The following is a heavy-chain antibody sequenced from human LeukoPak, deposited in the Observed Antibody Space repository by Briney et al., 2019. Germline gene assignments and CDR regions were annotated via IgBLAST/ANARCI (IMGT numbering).Heavy chain of an antibody. CDR2: IKRKTDGGTT. D-gene: IGHD7-27*01. CDR3: TTGNWGPH. CDR1: GFTFNDAW. Sequence: GGSLRLSCAASGFTFNDAWMNWVRQAPGKGLEWVGRIKRKTDGGTTDYAAPVKGRFTISRDDSKNTLYLQMNSLKTEDTAVYYCTTGNWGPHWGQGTLVTVSS. J-gene: IGHJ4*02. V-gene: IGHV3-15*07.